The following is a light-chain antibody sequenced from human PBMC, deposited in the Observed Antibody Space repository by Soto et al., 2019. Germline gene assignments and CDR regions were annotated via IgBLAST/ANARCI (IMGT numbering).Light chain of an antibody. V-gene: IGKV2-28*01. Sequence: DIVMPQSPLSLPVTPGEPASISCRSSPSLLHSNGYNYLDWYLQKPGQSPQLLIYLGSNRASGVPDRVSGSGSGTDFTLKISRVEAEDVGVYYCMQALQTAWTFGQGTKVEIK. J-gene: IGKJ1*01. CDR3: MQALQTAWT. CDR1: PSLLHSNGYNY. CDR2: LGS.